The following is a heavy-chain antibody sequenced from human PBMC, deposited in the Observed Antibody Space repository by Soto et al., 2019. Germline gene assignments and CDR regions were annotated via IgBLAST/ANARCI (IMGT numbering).Heavy chain of an antibody. CDR3: ARVGGAGFLWSSDF. CDR2: IYYSGST. Sequence: SETLSLTCTVSGGSISSGGYYWSWIRQHPGKGLEWIGYIYYSGSTYYNPSLKSRVTISVDTSKNQFSLYLQMNSLRVEDTAVYYCARVGGAGFLWSSDFWGQGTLVTVSS. CDR1: GGSISSGGYY. V-gene: IGHV4-31*03. D-gene: IGHD3-16*01. J-gene: IGHJ4*02.